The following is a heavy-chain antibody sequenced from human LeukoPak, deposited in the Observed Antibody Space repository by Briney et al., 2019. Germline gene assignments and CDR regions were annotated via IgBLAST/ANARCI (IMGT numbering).Heavy chain of an antibody. CDR3: VRLRRNSDTSGFYYYYDF. CDR1: GYSFSSYS. CDR2: LSFTSNYI. J-gene: IGHJ4*02. Sequence: GGSLRLSCLASGYSFSSYSINWVRQAPGEGLEWVSSLSFTSNYIYYADSVRGRFRISRDDARDSLYLQMNSLRAEDTAVYYCVRLRRNSDTSGFYYYYDFWGQGTLVTVSS. D-gene: IGHD3-22*01. V-gene: IGHV3-21*01.